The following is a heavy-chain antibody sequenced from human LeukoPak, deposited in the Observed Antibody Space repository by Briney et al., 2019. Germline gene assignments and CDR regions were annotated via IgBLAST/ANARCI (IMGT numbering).Heavy chain of an antibody. CDR2: IYYSGST. D-gene: IGHD6-19*01. V-gene: IGHV4-59*01. CDR3: ARWAAVAGTSRFFDY. CDR1: GGSISSYY. J-gene: IGHJ4*02. Sequence: SETLSLTCTVSGGSISSYYWSWIRQPPGKGLEWIGYIYYSGSTNYNPSLKSRVTISVDTSKNQFSLKLSSVTAADTAAYYCARWAAVAGTSRFFDYWGQGTLVTVSS.